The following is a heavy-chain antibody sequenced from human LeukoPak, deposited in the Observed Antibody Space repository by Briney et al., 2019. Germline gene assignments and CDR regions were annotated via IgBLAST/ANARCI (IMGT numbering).Heavy chain of an antibody. J-gene: IGHJ3*02. D-gene: IGHD5-18*01. CDR3: AKGDTSSWSAFDI. V-gene: IGHV1-18*01. CDR1: GYTFVSSA. CDR2: ISAYNGNT. Sequence: GASVKVSCKASGYTFVSSAISWVRQAPGQGLEWMGWISAYNGNTNYAQKLQGRVTMTTDTSTSTAYMELRSLRSDGTAVYYCAKGDTSSWSAFDIWGQGTMVTVSS.